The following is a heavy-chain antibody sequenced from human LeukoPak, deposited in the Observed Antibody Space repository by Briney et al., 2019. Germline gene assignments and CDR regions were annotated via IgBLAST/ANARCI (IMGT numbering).Heavy chain of an antibody. CDR3: TTYVWGSYRYHY. J-gene: IGHJ4*02. V-gene: IGHV3-15*01. Sequence: GGSLRLSCAASGFTFSNAWMSWVRQAPGKGLEWVGRIKSKTDGGTTDYAAPVKGRFTISRDDSKNTLYLQMNSLKTDDTAVYYCTTYVWGSYRYHYWGQGTLVTVSS. CDR2: IKSKTDGGTT. D-gene: IGHD3-16*02. CDR1: GFTFSNAW.